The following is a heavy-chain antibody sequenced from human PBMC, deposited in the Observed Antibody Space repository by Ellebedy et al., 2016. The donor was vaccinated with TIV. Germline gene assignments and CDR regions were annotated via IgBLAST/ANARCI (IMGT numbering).Heavy chain of an antibody. D-gene: IGHD6-13*01. J-gene: IGHJ4*02. V-gene: IGHV3-7*01. CDR3: TRDGRYTSPFDS. CDR1: GFTFSNYW. CDR2: IKQDGSEK. Sequence: GGSLRLXXAGSGFTFSNYWMSWVRQAPGKGLEWVANIKQDGSEKYYVDSVKGRFTISRDNAKNSLYLQMNSLRAEDTAVYYCTRDGRYTSPFDSWGQGTLVTVSS.